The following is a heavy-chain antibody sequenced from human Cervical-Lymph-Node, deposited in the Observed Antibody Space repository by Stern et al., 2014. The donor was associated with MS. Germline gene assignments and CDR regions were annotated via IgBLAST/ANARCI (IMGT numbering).Heavy chain of an antibody. CDR1: GFTFSSYA. CDR2: ISYDGGTK. J-gene: IGHJ4*02. CDR3: ARGRAIVGLDY. V-gene: IGHV3-30*04. Sequence: VQLVQSGGGVVQPGRSLRLSCAASGFTFSSYAMYWVRQGPGKGLEGVTVISYDGGTKYYADSVKGRFTVSRDNSKSTFDLQMSSLRPEDTAVYYCARGRAIVGLDYWGQGTLVTVSS. D-gene: IGHD1-26*01.